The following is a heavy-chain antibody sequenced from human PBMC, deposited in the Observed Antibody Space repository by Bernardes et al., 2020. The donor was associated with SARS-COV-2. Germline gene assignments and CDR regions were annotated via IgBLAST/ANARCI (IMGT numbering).Heavy chain of an antibody. CDR1: GFTFSTYA. Sequence: GGSLRLSCSASGFTFSTYAMSWVRQAPGKGLEWLSVISRDSIYIFYADSIKGRFTTSRDNSKNTLYLQMNSLRVEDTAMYYCAKKGSTGTGSGNYYRLDSWGQGSLVTGTS. V-gene: IGHV3-23*01. CDR3: AKKGSTGTGSGNYYRLDS. D-gene: IGHD3-10*01. CDR2: ISRDSIYI. J-gene: IGHJ4*02.